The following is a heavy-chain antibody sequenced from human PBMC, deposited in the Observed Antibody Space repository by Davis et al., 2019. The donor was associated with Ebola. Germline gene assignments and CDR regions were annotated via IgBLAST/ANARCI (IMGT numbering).Heavy chain of an antibody. CDR3: ATYCSSTSCYMDY. CDR1: GYSFTSYW. V-gene: IGHV5-51*01. Sequence: GESLKISCKDSGYSFTSYWIGWVRHMPGKGLEWMGIIYPGDSDTRYSPSFQGQVTISADKSISTAYLQWSSLKASDTAMYYCATYCSSTSCYMDYWGQGTLVTVSS. CDR2: IYPGDSDT. D-gene: IGHD2-2*02. J-gene: IGHJ4*02.